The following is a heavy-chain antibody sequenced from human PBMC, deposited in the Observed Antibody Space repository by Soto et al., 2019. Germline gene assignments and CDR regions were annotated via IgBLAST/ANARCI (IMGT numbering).Heavy chain of an antibody. J-gene: IGHJ4*02. CDR1: GVPISSSSW. V-gene: IGHV4-4*02. CDR2: IYHSGST. D-gene: IGHD3-10*01. Sequence: QVQLQESGPGLVKPSGTLSLTCTDSGVPISSSSWWTWVRQPPGKGLEWVGEIYHSGSTNYNPSLKSRVAISVDKSKNQFSLKLNSVTAADTAVYYCAGGFGSGHYDYWGQGTLVTVSS. CDR3: AGGFGSGHYDY.